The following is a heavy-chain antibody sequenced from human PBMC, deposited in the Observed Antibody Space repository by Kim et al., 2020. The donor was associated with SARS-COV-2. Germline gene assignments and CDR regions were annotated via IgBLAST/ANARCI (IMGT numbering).Heavy chain of an antibody. CDR1: GYTLTELS. CDR2: FDPEDGET. Sequence: ASVKVSCKVSGYTLTELSMHWVRQAPGKGLEWMGGFDPEDGETIYAQKFQGRVTMTEDTSTDTAYMELSSLRSEDTAVYYCATAPPYSGSYFNCFDPWGQGTLVTVSS. J-gene: IGHJ5*02. D-gene: IGHD1-26*01. CDR3: ATAPPYSGSYFNCFDP. V-gene: IGHV1-24*01.